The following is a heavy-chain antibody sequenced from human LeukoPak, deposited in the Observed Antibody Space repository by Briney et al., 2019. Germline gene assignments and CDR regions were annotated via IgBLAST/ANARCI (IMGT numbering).Heavy chain of an antibody. CDR1: GGSISSSSYY. CDR3: ARGIVGATRLPFDY. CDR2: IYYSGST. Sequence: SETLSLTCTVSGGSISSSSYYWGWIRQPPGKGLEWIGSIYYSGSTYYNPSLKSRVTISVDTSKNQFSLKLSSVTAADTAVYYCARGIVGATRLPFDYWGQGTLVTVSS. J-gene: IGHJ4*02. D-gene: IGHD1-26*01. V-gene: IGHV4-39*07.